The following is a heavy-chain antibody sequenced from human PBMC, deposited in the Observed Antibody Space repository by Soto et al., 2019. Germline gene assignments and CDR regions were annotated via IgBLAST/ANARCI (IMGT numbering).Heavy chain of an antibody. CDR2: IIPIFSTA. Sequence: QVQLVQSGAEVRKPGSSLKVSCKASGGTFSRHASSWVRQAPGQELEWMGGIIPIFSTANHAQKFQGRVTIIADSSTSTVYMAVIRLRSEDTAMYYCARGWGYDSNDYYYAYWGQGPLVIVS. V-gene: IGHV1-69*01. D-gene: IGHD3-22*01. J-gene: IGHJ4*02. CDR1: GGTFSRHA. CDR3: ARGWGYDSNDYYYAY.